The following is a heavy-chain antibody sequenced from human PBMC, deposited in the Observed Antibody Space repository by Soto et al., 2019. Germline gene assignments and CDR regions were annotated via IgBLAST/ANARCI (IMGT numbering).Heavy chain of an antibody. CDR2: INLDSGDT. V-gene: IGHV1-2*02. CDR3: GLERTGTGGFDD. CDR1: GHTFTGHH. J-gene: IGHJ4*02. Sequence: QVRLEQSGAEVKKPGASVKVSCKASGHTFTGHHMHWVRQALGQGLEWMTLINLDSGDTISAQKFEGRVTTTRDTSITTVYMDLSGLTCDDTAVYYCGLERTGTGGFDDWGQGTQVTVSS. D-gene: IGHD1-1*01.